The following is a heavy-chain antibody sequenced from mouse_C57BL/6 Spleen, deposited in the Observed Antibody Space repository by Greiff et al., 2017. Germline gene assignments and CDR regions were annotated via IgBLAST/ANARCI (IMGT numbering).Heavy chain of an antibody. CDR1: GYTFTTYP. J-gene: IGHJ1*03. CDR3: ASRVDYGSSYGYCDV. Sequence: VQLQQSGAELVKPGASVKMSCKASGYTFTTYPIEWMKQNHGKSLEWIGNFHPYNDDTKYNEKFKGKATLTVEKSSSTVYLELSRLTSDDSAVYYCASRVDYGSSYGYCDVWGTGTTVTVSS. CDR2: FHPYNDDT. D-gene: IGHD1-1*01. V-gene: IGHV1-47*01.